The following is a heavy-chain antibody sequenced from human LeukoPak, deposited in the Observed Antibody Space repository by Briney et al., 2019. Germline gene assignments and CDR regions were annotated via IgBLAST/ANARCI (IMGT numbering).Heavy chain of an antibody. CDR3: AKAGRGYSYGYCDY. J-gene: IGHJ4*02. Sequence: GGSLRLSCAASGFTFSIHAMSWVRQAPGKGLEWVSGISESGSNTYYADSVKGRFTISRDNSMNTLYLQINSLRVADTAVYYCAKAGRGYSYGYCDYWGQGTLVTVSS. V-gene: IGHV3-23*01. CDR2: ISESGSNT. CDR1: GFTFSIHA. D-gene: IGHD5-18*01.